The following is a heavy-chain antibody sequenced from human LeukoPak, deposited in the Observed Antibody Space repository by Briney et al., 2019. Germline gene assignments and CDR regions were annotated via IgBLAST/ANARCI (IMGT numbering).Heavy chain of an antibody. CDR2: IYYNGRT. Sequence: PSETLSLTCTVSGDSINNNNYYWGWIRQPPGKGLEWIGNIYYNGRTYYSPSLKSRGTISVDTSNNQFSLYYARITDRTIFGEIMHGFDIWGQGTPVTVSS. J-gene: IGHJ3*02. CDR3: HGFDI. D-gene: IGHD3-3*01. CDR1: GDSINNNNYY. V-gene: IGHV4-39*01.